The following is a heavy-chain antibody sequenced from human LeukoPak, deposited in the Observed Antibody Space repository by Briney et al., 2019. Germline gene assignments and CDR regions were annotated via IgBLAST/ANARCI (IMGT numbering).Heavy chain of an antibody. V-gene: IGHV4-39*01. Sequence: SETLSLTCTVSGGSISSYYWGWIRQPPGKGLEWIGSIYYSGSTYYNPSLKSRVTISVDTSKNQFSLKLSSVTAADTAVYYCARQGWGGSGSWGQGTLVTVSS. D-gene: IGHD3-10*01. J-gene: IGHJ4*02. CDR1: GGSISSYY. CDR3: ARQGWGGSGS. CDR2: IYYSGST.